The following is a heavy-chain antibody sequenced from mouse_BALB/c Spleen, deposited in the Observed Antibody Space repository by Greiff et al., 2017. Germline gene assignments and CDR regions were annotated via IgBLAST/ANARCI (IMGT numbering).Heavy chain of an antibody. Sequence: EVQRVESGGGLVQPGGSRKLSCAASGFTFSSFGMHWVRQAPEKGLEWVAYISSGSSTIYYADTVKGRCTISRDNPKNTLFLQMTSLRSEDTAMYYCARHYYGSSYAMDYWGQGTSVTVSS. CDR1: GFTFSSFG. D-gene: IGHD1-1*01. CDR2: ISSGSSTI. J-gene: IGHJ4*01. V-gene: IGHV5-17*02. CDR3: ARHYYGSSYAMDY.